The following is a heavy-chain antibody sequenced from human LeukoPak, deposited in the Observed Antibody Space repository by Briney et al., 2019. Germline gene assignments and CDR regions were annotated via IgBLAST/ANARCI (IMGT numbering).Heavy chain of an antibody. D-gene: IGHD3-9*01. Sequence: ASVKVSCKVSGYTLTELSIHWMRQAPGKGLEWMGGFDPEDAERIYAQRLQGRVTMTEDPSTDTAYMELSSLRSEDTAVYYCATDKRQYNILTAYFKAEYFQYWGQGTLVTASA. J-gene: IGHJ1*01. CDR3: ATDKRQYNILTAYFKAEYFQY. CDR2: FDPEDAER. CDR1: GYTLTELS. V-gene: IGHV1-24*01.